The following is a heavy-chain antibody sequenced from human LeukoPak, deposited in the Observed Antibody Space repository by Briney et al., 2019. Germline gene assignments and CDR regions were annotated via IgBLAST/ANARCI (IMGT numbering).Heavy chain of an antibody. V-gene: IGHV3-23*01. CDR1: GFTFSSYA. Sequence: GGSLRLSCAASGFTFSSYAMSWVRQAPGKGLEWVSAISGSGGSTYYADSVKGRFTISRDNAKNSLYLQMNSLRAEDTAVYYCARDLRGYSSSLGAFDIWGQGTMVTVSS. J-gene: IGHJ3*02. D-gene: IGHD6-13*01. CDR2: ISGSGGST. CDR3: ARDLRGYSSSLGAFDI.